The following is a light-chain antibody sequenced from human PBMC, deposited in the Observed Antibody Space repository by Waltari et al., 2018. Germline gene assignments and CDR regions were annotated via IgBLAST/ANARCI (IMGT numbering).Light chain of an antibody. J-gene: IGLJ2*01. CDR1: SRDVGRNKQ. CDR3: CSYAGRYVV. CDR2: DAT. Sequence: QSALTQPPSVLGSPGQSVTISCTGTSRDVGRNKQASWYQHYPGKAPRLMLFDATARASGVPARFSGSKSGNTASLTISGLQTEDEADYYCCSYAGRYVVFGGGTKVTVL. V-gene: IGLV2-11*01.